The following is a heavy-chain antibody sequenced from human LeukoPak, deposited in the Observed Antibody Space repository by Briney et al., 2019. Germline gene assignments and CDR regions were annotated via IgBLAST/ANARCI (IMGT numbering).Heavy chain of an antibody. CDR3: ARADTAMERSFDY. Sequence: SVKVSCKASGGTFSSYAIIWVRQAPGQGLEWMGRIIPILGIANYAQKFQGRVTITADKSTSTAYMELSSLRSEDTAVYYCARADTAMERSFDYWGQGTLVTVSS. CDR2: IIPILGIA. D-gene: IGHD5-18*01. CDR1: GGTFSSYA. V-gene: IGHV1-69*04. J-gene: IGHJ4*02.